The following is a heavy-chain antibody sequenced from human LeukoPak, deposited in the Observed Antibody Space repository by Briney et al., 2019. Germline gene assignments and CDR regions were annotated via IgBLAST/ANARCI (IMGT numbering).Heavy chain of an antibody. J-gene: IGHJ6*02. CDR2: INHSGST. CDR3: ARGSVYSSGWFSYYYYGMDV. CDR1: GGSFSGYY. D-gene: IGHD6-19*01. Sequence: SETLSLTCAVYGGSFSGYYWSWIRQPPGKGLEWIGEINHSGSTNYNPSLKSRVTISVDTSKNQFSLKLSSVAAADTAVYYCARGSVYSSGWFSYYYYGMDVWGQGTTVTVSS. V-gene: IGHV4-34*01.